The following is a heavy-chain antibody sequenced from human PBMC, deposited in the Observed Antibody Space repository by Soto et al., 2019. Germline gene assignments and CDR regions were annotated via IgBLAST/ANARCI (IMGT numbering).Heavy chain of an antibody. D-gene: IGHD3-10*01. J-gene: IGHJ4*02. Sequence: EVQLLESGGGLVQPGGSLRLSCAASGCTFSSYAMRWVRQAPVKGLEWVSAMSGSGDSTYYADSVKGRFTISRDNSKNTLYLQMNSLRAEDTAVYYCARRGSESYYDYWGQGTLVTVSS. V-gene: IGHV3-23*01. CDR3: ARRGSESYYDY. CDR2: MSGSGDST. CDR1: GCTFSSYA.